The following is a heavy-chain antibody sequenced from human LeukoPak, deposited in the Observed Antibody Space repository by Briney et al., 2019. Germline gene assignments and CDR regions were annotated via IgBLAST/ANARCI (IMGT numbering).Heavy chain of an antibody. CDR2: FRGDGSMT. Sequence: GGSLRLSCAASEFTFSAYWMHWVRQAPGKGLVWVSRFRGDGSMTNYADSVKGRFTISRDNAKNTLYLQMNSLRLEDTAVYYCARENLAAAADYGGQGTVVTVSS. CDR3: ARENLAAAADY. J-gene: IGHJ4*02. CDR1: EFTFSAYW. D-gene: IGHD6-25*01. V-gene: IGHV3-74*01.